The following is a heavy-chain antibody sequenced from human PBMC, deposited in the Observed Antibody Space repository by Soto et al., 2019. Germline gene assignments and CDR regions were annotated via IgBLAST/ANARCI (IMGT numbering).Heavy chain of an antibody. J-gene: IGHJ6*02. V-gene: IGHV4-31*03. D-gene: IGHD5-18*01. CDR3: AGDGGYSYGWDGMDV. CDR1: GGSISSGGYY. Sequence: SETLSLTCTVSGGSISSGGYYWSWIRQHPGKGLEWIGYIYYSGSTYYNPSLKSRVTISVDTSKNQFSLKLSSVTAADTAVYYCAGDGGYSYGWDGMDVWGQGTTVTVSS. CDR2: IYYSGST.